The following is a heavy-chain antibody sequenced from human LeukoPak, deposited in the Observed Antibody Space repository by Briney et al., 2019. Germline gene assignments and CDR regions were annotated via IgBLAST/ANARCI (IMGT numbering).Heavy chain of an antibody. CDR2: ISRDGGTI. J-gene: IGHJ4*02. CDR3: ARKAITVTTFDY. CDR1: GFTHSTYS. V-gene: IGHV3-48*04. D-gene: IGHD4-17*01. Sequence: GGSLRLSCAASGFTHSTYSMNWVRQAPGKGLEWVSFISRDGGTIDYADSVKGRFTISRDNAKNSLYLQMNSLRGEDTAVYYCARKAITVTTFDYWGQGTLVTVSS.